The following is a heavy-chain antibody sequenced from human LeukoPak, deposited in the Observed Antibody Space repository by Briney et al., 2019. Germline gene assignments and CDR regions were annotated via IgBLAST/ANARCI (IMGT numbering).Heavy chain of an antibody. D-gene: IGHD4-17*01. Sequence: GGSLRLSCAASGFTFSSYWMHWVRQAPGKGLVWVSRINTDGSSTSYADSVKGRFTISRDNSKNTLYIQMNSLRAEDTAVYYCARASRGDSTYYGMDVWGQGTTVTVSS. V-gene: IGHV3-74*01. J-gene: IGHJ6*02. CDR1: GFTFSSYW. CDR2: INTDGSST. CDR3: ARASRGDSTYYGMDV.